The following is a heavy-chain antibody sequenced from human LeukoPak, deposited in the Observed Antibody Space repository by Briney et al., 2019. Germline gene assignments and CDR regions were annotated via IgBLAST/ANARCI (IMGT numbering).Heavy chain of an antibody. V-gene: IGHV3-66*01. D-gene: IGHD5-12*01. CDR1: GLTVGRNY. CDR2: IYGGGGT. Sequence: PGGSLRLSCAASGLTVGRNYMSWVRQAPGKGLEWVSVIYGGGGTYYADSVKGRFTISIDNSKNTLYLQMNGLRVEDTAVYYCASGHDERPIRLEVAHYWGQGTLVTVSS. J-gene: IGHJ4*02. CDR3: ASGHDERPIRLEVAHY.